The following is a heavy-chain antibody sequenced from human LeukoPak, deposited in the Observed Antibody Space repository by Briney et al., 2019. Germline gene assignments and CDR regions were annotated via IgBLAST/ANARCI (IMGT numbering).Heavy chain of an antibody. CDR3: ARDRGIAAAGDDY. CDR2: IIPIFGTA. D-gene: IGHD6-13*01. V-gene: IGHV1-69*06. J-gene: IGHJ4*02. CDR1: GGTFSSYA. Sequence: SVKVSCKASGGTFSSYAISWVRQAPGQGLEWMGGIIPIFGTANYAQKFQGRVTITADKSTSTAYMELSSLRSEDTAVYYCARDRGIAAAGDDYWAREPWSPSPQ.